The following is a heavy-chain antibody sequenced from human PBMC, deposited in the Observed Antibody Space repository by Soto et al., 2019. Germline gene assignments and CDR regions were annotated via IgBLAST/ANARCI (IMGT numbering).Heavy chain of an antibody. D-gene: IGHD2-21*02. V-gene: IGHV3-30-3*01. CDR1: GFTFSSYA. Sequence: GGSLRLSCAASGFTFSSYAIHWVRQAPGRGLEWVAVISYDGSNKYYADSVKGRFSVSRDDSMSTVYLQMNSLRAEDTALYYCARDSLVFCGGDCMGCDYWGQGTQVTVSS. CDR2: ISYDGSNK. CDR3: ARDSLVFCGGDCMGCDY. J-gene: IGHJ4*02.